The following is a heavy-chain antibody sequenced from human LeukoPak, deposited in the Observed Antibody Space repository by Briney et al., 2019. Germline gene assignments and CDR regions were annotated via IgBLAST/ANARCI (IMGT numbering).Heavy chain of an antibody. CDR1: GGSISSSNYY. D-gene: IGHD1-26*01. J-gene: IGHJ3*02. Sequence: PSETLSLTCTVSGGSISSSNYYWSWIRQHPGKGLEWIGYIYYSGSTYYNPSLKSRVTISVDTSKNQFSLKLSSVTAADTAVYYCARRWELQRRDAFDIWGQGTMVTVSS. CDR3: ARRWELQRRDAFDI. CDR2: IYYSGST. V-gene: IGHV4-31*03.